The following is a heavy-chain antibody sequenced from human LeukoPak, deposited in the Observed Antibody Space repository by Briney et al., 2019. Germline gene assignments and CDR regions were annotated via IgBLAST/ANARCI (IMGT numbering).Heavy chain of an antibody. D-gene: IGHD1-7*01. CDR1: GYTFTGYY. CDR3: ASLKLELRTPFDY. J-gene: IGHJ4*02. Sequence: ASVKVSCKASGYTFTGYYMHWVRQAPGQGLEWMGWIDPNSGGTNYAQKFQGRVTMTRDTSISTAYMELSRLRSDDTAVYYCASLKLELRTPFDYWGQGTLVTVSS. V-gene: IGHV1-2*02. CDR2: IDPNSGGT.